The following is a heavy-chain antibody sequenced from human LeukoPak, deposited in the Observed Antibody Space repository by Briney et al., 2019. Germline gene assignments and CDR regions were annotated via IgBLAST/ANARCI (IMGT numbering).Heavy chain of an antibody. V-gene: IGHV4-31*03. D-gene: IGHD3-22*01. CDR1: GGSNSSGGSY. CDR3: ERDNYYDSSGYYYFDC. J-gene: IGHJ4*02. Sequence: SETLSPTCTVSGGSNSSGGSYGGCIRQHPGKGLEWIGYIYYSGSTYYNPSLKSRVTISVETSKNQFSLKLSSVTAADTAVYYCERDNYYDSSGYYYFDCWGQGTLVTVSS. CDR2: IYYSGST.